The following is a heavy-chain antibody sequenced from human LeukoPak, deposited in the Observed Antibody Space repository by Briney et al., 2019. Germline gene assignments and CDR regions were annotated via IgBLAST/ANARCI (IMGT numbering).Heavy chain of an antibody. J-gene: IGHJ4*02. D-gene: IGHD3-9*01. CDR1: GFTVTNYA. CDR3: AKWGDYDILTGYYDPDY. V-gene: IGHV3-23*01. CDR2: ISGRDDST. Sequence: GGSLRLSCEASGFTVTNYAMYWVRQAPGKGLEWVSAISGRDDSTYYADSVKGRFTISRDTSKNTLFLQMNSLRAEDTAVYYCAKWGDYDILTGYYDPDYWGQGTLVTVSS.